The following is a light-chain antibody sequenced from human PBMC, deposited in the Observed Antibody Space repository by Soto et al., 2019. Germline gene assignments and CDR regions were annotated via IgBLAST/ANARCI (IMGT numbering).Light chain of an antibody. CDR2: GAS. J-gene: IGKJ4*01. Sequence: AHLSCSXXARAPLPCRASQSVSSNVGWYQQKPGQAPRLRIYGASTRTAGIPARFSGSGSGTDFTLTFGSQAEDDLAVWSGLSRSILLTVAEGSKV. CDR3: LSRSILLT. CDR1: QSVSSN. V-gene: IGKV3-11*01.